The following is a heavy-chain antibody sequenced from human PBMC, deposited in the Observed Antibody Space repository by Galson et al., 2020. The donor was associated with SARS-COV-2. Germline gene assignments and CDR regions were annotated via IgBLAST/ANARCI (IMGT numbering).Heavy chain of an antibody. Sequence: SETLSLTCTVSGGSINSGSYHWNWIRQPAGRGLEWIGRIEFNGDTRYNPSLTSRVTISLDTSKNHFSLNLNSVTAADTAVYYCAAFVAGGSGKGPWGHGTLVTISS. J-gene: IGHJ5*02. D-gene: IGHD3-10*01. CDR2: IEFNGDT. V-gene: IGHV4-61*02. CDR3: AAFVAGGSGKGP. CDR1: GGSINSGSYH.